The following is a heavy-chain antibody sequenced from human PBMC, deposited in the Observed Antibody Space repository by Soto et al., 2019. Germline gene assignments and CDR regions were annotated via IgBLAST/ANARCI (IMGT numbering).Heavy chain of an antibody. D-gene: IGHD5-12*01. Sequence: PSETLSLTCTVSGGSISSYYWSWIRQPPGKGLEWIGYIYYSGSTNYNPSLKSRVTISVDTSKNQFSLKLSSVTAADTAVYYCASGDSGYVPFYYYMDVWGKGTTVTV. CDR2: IYYSGST. CDR1: GGSISSYY. V-gene: IGHV4-59*01. J-gene: IGHJ6*03. CDR3: ASGDSGYVPFYYYMDV.